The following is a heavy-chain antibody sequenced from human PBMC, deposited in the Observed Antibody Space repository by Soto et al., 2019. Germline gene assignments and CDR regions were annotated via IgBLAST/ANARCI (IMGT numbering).Heavy chain of an antibody. CDR2: INHSGNT. Sequence: TLSLTCAVFGGSFSGYYWSWIHQPPGKGLEWIGEINHSGNTNYSPSRQSRVIISVDTSKNQFSLRLSSVTAADTAVYYCARVKVVGYVLDVWGQGTTVTVSS. CDR1: GGSFSGYY. D-gene: IGHD2-15*01. J-gene: IGHJ6*02. V-gene: IGHV4-34*01. CDR3: ARVKVVGYVLDV.